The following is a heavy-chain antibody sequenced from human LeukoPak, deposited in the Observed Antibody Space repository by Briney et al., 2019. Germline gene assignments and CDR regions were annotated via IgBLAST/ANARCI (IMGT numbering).Heavy chain of an antibody. D-gene: IGHD3-16*01. V-gene: IGHV3-23*01. Sequence: GGSLRLSCAAPGFTFSSFAMSWVRQAPGKGLEWVSVISGSGGTTYYADAVKGRFTISRDNSKNTLYLQMNSLRAEDTAVYYCAKTYTRNYYYGMDVWGQGTSVTVS. CDR2: ISGSGGTT. J-gene: IGHJ6*02. CDR1: GFTFSSFA. CDR3: AKTYTRNYYYGMDV.